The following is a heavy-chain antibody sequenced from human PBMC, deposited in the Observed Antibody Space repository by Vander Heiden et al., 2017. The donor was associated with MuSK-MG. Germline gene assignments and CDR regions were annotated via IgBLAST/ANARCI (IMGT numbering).Heavy chain of an antibody. D-gene: IGHD3-9*01. V-gene: IGHV3-21*01. Sequence: EVQLVESGGGLVKPGGSLRLSCAASGFTFSRYSMNWVRQAPGKGLEWVSSISSSSSYIYYADSVKGRFTISRDNAKNSLYLQMNSLRAEDTAVYYCARDYYDILTGYSAFDYWGQGTLVTVSS. CDR3: ARDYYDILTGYSAFDY. CDR2: ISSSSSYI. J-gene: IGHJ4*02. CDR1: GFTFSRYS.